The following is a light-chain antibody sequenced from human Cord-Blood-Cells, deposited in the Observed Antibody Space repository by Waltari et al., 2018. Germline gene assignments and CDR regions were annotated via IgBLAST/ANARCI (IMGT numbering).Light chain of an antibody. J-gene: IGKJ5*01. CDR2: AAS. CDR1: QSISSY. Sequence: DIQMTQSPSSLSASVGDRVIIPCRASQSISSYLNWYQQKPGKAPKLLIYAASSLQSGVPSRFSGSGSGTDFTLTISSLQPEDFATYYCQQSYSTPPVTFGQGTRLEIK. CDR3: QQSYSTPPVT. V-gene: IGKV1-39*01.